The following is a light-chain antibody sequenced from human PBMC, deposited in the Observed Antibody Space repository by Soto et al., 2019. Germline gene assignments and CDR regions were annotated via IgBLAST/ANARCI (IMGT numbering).Light chain of an antibody. CDR2: WAS. CDR1: QTVLYSSNNKNY. V-gene: IGKV4-1*01. J-gene: IGKJ1*01. Sequence: DIVLTQSPDSLAVYLGERATIHCKSTQTVLYSSNNKNYLAWYQQKPGQPHKLLIYWASTRESGVPDRFSGSGSKTDFTLTINGLRAEDVAVYYCQQYYTSPRTFGQGTKVEI. CDR3: QQYYTSPRT.